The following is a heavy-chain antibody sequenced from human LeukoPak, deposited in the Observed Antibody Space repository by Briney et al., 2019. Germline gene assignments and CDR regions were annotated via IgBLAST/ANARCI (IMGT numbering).Heavy chain of an antibody. Sequence: ASEKVSCKASGYTFTSYGISWVRQAPGQGLEWMGWISAYNGNTNYAQKLQGRVTMTTDTSTSTAYMELRSLRSDDTAVYYCARTSFFYYDSSGYPDYWGQGTLVTVSS. J-gene: IGHJ4*02. V-gene: IGHV1-18*01. D-gene: IGHD3-22*01. CDR3: ARTSFFYYDSSGYPDY. CDR2: ISAYNGNT. CDR1: GYTFTSYG.